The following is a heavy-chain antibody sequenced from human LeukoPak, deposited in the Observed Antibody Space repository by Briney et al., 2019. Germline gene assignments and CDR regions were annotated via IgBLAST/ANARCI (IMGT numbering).Heavy chain of an antibody. CDR2: MNPNSGNT. V-gene: IGHV1-8*03. D-gene: IGHD2-15*01. CDR1: GYTFTSYD. CDR3: ARDPTRLGYCSGGSCSATDY. Sequence: ASVKVSCKASGYTFTSYDINWVRQATGQGLEWMGWMNPNSGNTGYAQKFQGRVTITRNTSISTAYMELSSLRSEDTAVYYCARDPTRLGYCSGGSCSATDYWGQGTLVTVSS. J-gene: IGHJ4*02.